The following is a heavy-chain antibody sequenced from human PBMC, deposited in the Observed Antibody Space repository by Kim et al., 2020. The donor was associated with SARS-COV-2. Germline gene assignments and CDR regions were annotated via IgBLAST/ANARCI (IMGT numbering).Heavy chain of an antibody. CDR3: ARVTIGYCSGGSCYGSSWFDP. Sequence: ASVKVSCKASGYTFTSYGISWVRQAPGQGLEWMGWISAYNGNTNYAQKLQGRVTMTTDTSTSTAYMELRSLRSDDTAVYYCARVTIGYCSGGSCYGSSWFDPWGQGTLVTVSS. D-gene: IGHD2-15*01. V-gene: IGHV1-18*01. J-gene: IGHJ5*02. CDR1: GYTFTSYG. CDR2: ISAYNGNT.